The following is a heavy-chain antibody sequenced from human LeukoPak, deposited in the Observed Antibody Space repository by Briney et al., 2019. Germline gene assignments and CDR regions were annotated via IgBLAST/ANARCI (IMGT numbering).Heavy chain of an antibody. CDR3: ARERGEYYGMDV. V-gene: IGHV3-66*02. CDR2: IYSGGST. Sequence: PGGSLRLSCAASGFTVSSNYMSRVRQAPGKGLEWVSVIYSGGSTYYADSVKGRFTISRDNSKNTLYLQMNSLRAEDTAVYYCARERGEYYGMDVWGQGTTVTVSS. D-gene: IGHD3-10*01. CDR1: GFTVSSNY. J-gene: IGHJ6*02.